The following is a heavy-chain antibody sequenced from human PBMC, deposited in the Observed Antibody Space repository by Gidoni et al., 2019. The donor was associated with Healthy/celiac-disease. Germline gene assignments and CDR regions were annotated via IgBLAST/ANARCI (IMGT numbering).Heavy chain of an antibody. Sequence: GQLVQSGAAVKKPGASVKVSCKSSGSPFTSYYMHWVRQAPGQGLEWMEIINPSGGSTSYAQKFQGRVTMTRDTSTRTVYMELSSLRSEDTAVYYCARADGGNVGFDYWGQGTLVTVSS. J-gene: IGHJ4*02. CDR3: ARADGGNVGFDY. CDR1: GSPFTSYY. V-gene: IGHV1-46*01. D-gene: IGHD2-15*01. CDR2: INPSGGST.